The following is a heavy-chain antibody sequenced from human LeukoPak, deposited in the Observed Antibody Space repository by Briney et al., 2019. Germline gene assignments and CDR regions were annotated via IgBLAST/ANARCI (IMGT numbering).Heavy chain of an antibody. J-gene: IGHJ5*02. CDR1: GYTFTSNY. V-gene: IGHV1-46*01. CDR2: ISPSGGST. CDR3: ARDNSVRDEAWWFTP. D-gene: IGHD5-24*01. Sequence: ASVKVSCKAFGYTFTSNYMHWVRQAPGQGPEWMGVISPSGGSTTYAQKFQGRVTLTRDTSTSTDYLELSSLRSEDTAVYYCARDNSVRDEAWWFTPWGQGTLVTVSS.